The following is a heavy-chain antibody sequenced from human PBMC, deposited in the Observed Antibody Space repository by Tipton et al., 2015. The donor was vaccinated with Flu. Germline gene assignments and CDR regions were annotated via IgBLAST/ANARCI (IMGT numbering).Heavy chain of an antibody. V-gene: IGHV1-18*01. J-gene: IGHJ3*02. D-gene: IGHD2-8*02. CDR2: ISVYNGNT. Sequence: QSGPEVKKSGASVKVSCKASGYTLTSSSVSWVRQAPGQGLEWMGWISVYNGNTKFAQKVQGRVTMTTDTITSTAYMELRSLRFDDTAVYYCVRAAGLLGPFDIWGQGTMVTVSS. CDR3: VRAAGLLGPFDI. CDR1: GYTLTSSS.